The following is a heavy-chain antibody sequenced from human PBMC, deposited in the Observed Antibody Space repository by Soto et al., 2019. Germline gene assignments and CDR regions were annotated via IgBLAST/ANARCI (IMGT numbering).Heavy chain of an antibody. CDR1: GGSVSSGSYY. CDR2: IYYIGST. CDR3: AREYVEIADDYYYYGMDV. J-gene: IGHJ6*02. D-gene: IGHD3-16*01. V-gene: IGHV4-61*01. Sequence: QVQLQESGPGLVKPSETLSLTCTVSGGSVSSGSYYWSWIRQPPGKGLEWIGYIYYIGSTNYNPSLKSRVTISVDTSKNQFSLKLSSVTAADTAVYYCAREYVEIADDYYYYGMDVWGQGTTVTVSS.